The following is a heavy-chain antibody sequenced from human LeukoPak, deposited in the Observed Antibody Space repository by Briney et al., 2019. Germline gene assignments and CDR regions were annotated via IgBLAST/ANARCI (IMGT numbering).Heavy chain of an antibody. J-gene: IGHJ4*02. CDR1: RDSISTSY. CDR2: ISNGGTT. Sequence: SETLSLTCSVSRDSISTSYWSWIRRPPGKGLEWIGYISNGGTTYYNPSLKSRVTISMDTSKDQPSLKVHSVTAADTAVYYCARDNGGYAYFDYWGQGILVTVSS. CDR3: ARDNGGYAYFDY. D-gene: IGHD1-26*01. V-gene: IGHV4-59*01.